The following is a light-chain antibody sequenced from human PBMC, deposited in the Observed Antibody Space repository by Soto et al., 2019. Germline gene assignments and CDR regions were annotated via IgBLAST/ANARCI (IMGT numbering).Light chain of an antibody. CDR2: AS. CDR3: QHYGTSGL. CDR1: QRVSDSY. Sequence: EIVLTQSPGTLSLSPGERATLSCRASQRVSDSYLAWYQQKPGQAPRLLIYASSRATGIPDRFSGSGSGTAFTLTINRLEPEDFAVYYCQHYGTSGLFGPGTKMDIK. J-gene: IGKJ3*01. V-gene: IGKV3-20*01.